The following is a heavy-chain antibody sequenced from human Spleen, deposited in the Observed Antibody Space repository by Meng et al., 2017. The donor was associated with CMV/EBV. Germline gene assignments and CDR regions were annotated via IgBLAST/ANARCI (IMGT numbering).Heavy chain of an antibody. CDR2: IIPIVGMA. Sequence: SVKVSCKASGGTFSNYAISWVRQAPGQGLEWMGGIIPIVGMADYAQKFQGRVTIIADKSTSTAYMELISLRSEDTAVYYFARDILPPVIRARNYYYGMDVWGQGTTVTVSS. J-gene: IGHJ6*02. D-gene: IGHD2-2*01. V-gene: IGHV1-69*10. CDR3: ARDILPPVIRARNYYYGMDV. CDR1: GGTFSNYA.